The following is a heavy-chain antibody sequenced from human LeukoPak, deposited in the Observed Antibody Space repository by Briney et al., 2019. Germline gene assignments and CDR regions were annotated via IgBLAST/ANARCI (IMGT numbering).Heavy chain of an antibody. CDR3: IRGGIPVSGIDAFDI. CDR1: GFTFSSYD. Sequence: GGSLRLSCAACGFTFSSYDMHWVRQAPGRGLEWVSAIGIAGDTYYPDSVKGRFTISRENAKNSMYLQMNSLKDGDTAVYYCIRGGIPVSGIDAFDIWGQGTMVTVSS. V-gene: IGHV3-13*01. J-gene: IGHJ3*02. D-gene: IGHD6-19*01. CDR2: IGIAGDT.